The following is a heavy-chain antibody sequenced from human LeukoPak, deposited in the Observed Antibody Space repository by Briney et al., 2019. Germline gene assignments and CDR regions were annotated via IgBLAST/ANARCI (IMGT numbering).Heavy chain of an antibody. Sequence: PSETLSLTCAVYGGSFSGYYWSWIRQPPGKGLEWIGEINHSGSTNYNPSLKSRVTISVDTFKNQFSLKLSSVTAADTAVYYCARVNRYYYDSSGYPHNWFDPWGQGTLVTVSS. CDR2: INHSGST. J-gene: IGHJ5*02. D-gene: IGHD3-22*01. CDR3: ARVNRYYYDSSGYPHNWFDP. V-gene: IGHV4-34*01. CDR1: GGSFSGYY.